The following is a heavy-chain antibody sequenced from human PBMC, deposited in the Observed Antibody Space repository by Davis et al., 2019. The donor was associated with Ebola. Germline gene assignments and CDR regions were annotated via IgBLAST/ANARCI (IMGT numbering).Heavy chain of an antibody. Sequence: ASVKVSCKASGYIFSNYDIKWVRQASGQGLEWLGWVNPYSGHTGYVEKFKGRVTMTGDPSISTAYMELSSLTIDDPAVYYCARGYSPKCRGGDCVNDFWGQGTLVTVST. V-gene: IGHV1-8*01. J-gene: IGHJ4*02. CDR2: VNPYSGHT. D-gene: IGHD2-21*02. CDR3: ARGYSPKCRGGDCVNDF. CDR1: GYIFSNYD.